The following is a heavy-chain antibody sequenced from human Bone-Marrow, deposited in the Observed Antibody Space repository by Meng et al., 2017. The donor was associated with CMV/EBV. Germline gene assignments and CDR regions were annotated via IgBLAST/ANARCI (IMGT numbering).Heavy chain of an antibody. CDR2: ISSSATYI. D-gene: IGHD4-17*01. V-gene: IGHV3-21*01. CDR3: ARTLRYILGENYYGMDV. CDR1: GFTFSNYG. J-gene: IGHJ6*02. Sequence: GESLKISCAASGFTFSNYGMSWVRQAPGKGLEWVSSISSSATYIYYADSLKGRFTISRDNARNSLYLHVNSLGPEDTAIYYCARTLRYILGENYYGMDVWGQGTTVTVSS.